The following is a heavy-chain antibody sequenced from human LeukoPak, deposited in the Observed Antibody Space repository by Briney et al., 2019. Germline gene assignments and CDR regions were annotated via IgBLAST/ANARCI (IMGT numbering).Heavy chain of an antibody. D-gene: IGHD3-10*01. CDR1: GFTFTTYW. CDR2: IKQDGSVK. V-gene: IGHV3-7*01. Sequence: GGSLRLSCEASGFTFTTYWMGWVRQAPGKWLEWVASIKQDGSVKYYVDSVKGRFTISRDNAKNSLYLQMNSLRAEDTAMYYCARPLMYYFGSETYYWFDPWGQGTLVTVSS. CDR3: ARPLMYYFGSETYYWFDP. J-gene: IGHJ5*02.